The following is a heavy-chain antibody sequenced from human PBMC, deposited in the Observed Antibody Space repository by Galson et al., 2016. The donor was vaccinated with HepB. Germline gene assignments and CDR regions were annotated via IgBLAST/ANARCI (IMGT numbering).Heavy chain of an antibody. V-gene: IGHV3-23*01. CDR2: ITGRGDTT. J-gene: IGHJ4*02. D-gene: IGHD3-16*01. CDR1: GFSFSSSG. CDR3: GKHGGFDY. Sequence: SLRLSCAASGFSFSSSGMSWVRQTPGRGLEWLSGITGRGDTTHYADSVRGRFTISRDNSKNTLYLYMNSLRAGDTAVYYCGKHGGFDYGGQGALVTVSS.